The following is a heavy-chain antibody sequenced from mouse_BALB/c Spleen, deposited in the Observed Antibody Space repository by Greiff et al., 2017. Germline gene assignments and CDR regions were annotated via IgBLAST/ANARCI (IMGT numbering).Heavy chain of an antibody. CDR3: ARFNYYGSSYAMDY. D-gene: IGHD1-1*01. V-gene: IGHV5-6-3*01. CDR1: GFTFSSYG. CDR2: INSNGGST. Sequence: EVKLVESGGGLVQPGGSLKLSCAASGFTFSSYGMSWVRQTPDKRLELVATINSNGGSTYYPDSVKGRFTISRDNAKNTLYLQMSSLKSEDTAMYYCARFNYYGSSYAMDYWGQGTSVTVSS. J-gene: IGHJ4*01.